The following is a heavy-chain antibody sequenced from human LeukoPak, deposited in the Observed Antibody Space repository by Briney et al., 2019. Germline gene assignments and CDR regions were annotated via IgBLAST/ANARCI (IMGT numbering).Heavy chain of an antibody. Sequence: PGGSLRLSCAASGFTFSGSAMRWVRQASGKGLEWVGRIRSKANSYATAYAASVKGRFTISRDDSKNTAYLQMNSLKTEDTAVYYCPPPGGSSYWGQGTLVTVSS. CDR3: PPPGGSSY. CDR1: GFTFSGSA. V-gene: IGHV3-73*01. J-gene: IGHJ4*02. D-gene: IGHD3-16*01. CDR2: IRSKANSYAT.